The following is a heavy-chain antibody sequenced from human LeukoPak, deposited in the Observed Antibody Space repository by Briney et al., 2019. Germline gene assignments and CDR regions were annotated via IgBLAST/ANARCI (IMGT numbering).Heavy chain of an antibody. Sequence: PSETLSLTCTVSGGSISSSSYYWGWIRQPPGKGLEWIGSIYYSGSTYYNPSLKSRVTISVDTSKNQFSLKLSSVTAADTAVYYCARGPTRLRFLEWLPKSFRAFDMWGQGTMVTVSS. D-gene: IGHD3-3*01. CDR3: ARGPTRLRFLEWLPKSFRAFDM. CDR1: GGSISSSSYY. V-gene: IGHV4-39*07. CDR2: IYYSGST. J-gene: IGHJ3*02.